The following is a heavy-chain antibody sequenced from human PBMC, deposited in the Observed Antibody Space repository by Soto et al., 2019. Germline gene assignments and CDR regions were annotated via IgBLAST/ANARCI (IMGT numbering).Heavy chain of an antibody. J-gene: IGHJ6*02. CDR3: ARRRGVVQDGMDV. V-gene: IGHV4-39*01. Sequence: QLQLQESGPGLVKPTETLSLTCTVSGGSIMSSSSYWDCIRQPPGKGLEWIGRIYYSGSTYYNPSLTSRVIISMDKSKNQFSMNVSSVPAADTAVYYCARRRGVVQDGMDVWGQGTTVIVYS. CDR1: GGSIMSSSSY. D-gene: IGHD3-3*01. CDR2: IYYSGST.